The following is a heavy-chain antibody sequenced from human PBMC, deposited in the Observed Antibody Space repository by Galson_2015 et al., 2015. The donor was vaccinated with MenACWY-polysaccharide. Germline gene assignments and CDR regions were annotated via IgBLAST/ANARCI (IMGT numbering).Heavy chain of an antibody. CDR3: ARMRYVLRFLEWSDPDAFDI. J-gene: IGHJ3*02. D-gene: IGHD3-3*01. V-gene: IGHV1-18*01. CDR1: GYTFTSYG. CDR2: ISAYNGNT. Sequence: SVKVSCKASGYTFTSYGISWVRQAPGQGLEWMGWISAYNGNTNYAQKLQGRVTMTTDTSASTAYMELRSLRSDDTAVYYCARMRYVLRFLEWSDPDAFDIWGQGTMVTVSS.